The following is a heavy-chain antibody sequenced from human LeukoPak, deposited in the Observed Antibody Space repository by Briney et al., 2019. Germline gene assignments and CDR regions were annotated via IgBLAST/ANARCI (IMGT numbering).Heavy chain of an antibody. CDR3: ASTMVRVMPDAFDI. Sequence: SETLSLTCTVSGGSISSYYWSWIRQPAGKGLEWIGRIYTSGSTNYNPSLKSRVTMSVDTSKNQFSLKLGSVTAADTAVYYCASTMVRVMPDAFDIWGQGTMVTVSS. CDR1: GGSISSYY. D-gene: IGHD3-10*01. CDR2: IYTSGST. J-gene: IGHJ3*02. V-gene: IGHV4-4*07.